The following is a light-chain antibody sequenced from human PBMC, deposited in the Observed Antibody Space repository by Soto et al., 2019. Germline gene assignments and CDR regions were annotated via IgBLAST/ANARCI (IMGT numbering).Light chain of an antibody. J-gene: IGLJ2*01. CDR2: DVS. CDR3: SSYTSSSAPVV. V-gene: IGLV2-14*03. CDR1: SSDVGGYNY. Sequence: QSALTQPASVSGSPGQSITISCTGTSSDVGGYNYVSWHRHHPGKAPKLIIYDVSRRPSGISNRFSGSKSGNTASLTISGLQAEDEADYYCSSYTSSSAPVVFGGGTKLTVL.